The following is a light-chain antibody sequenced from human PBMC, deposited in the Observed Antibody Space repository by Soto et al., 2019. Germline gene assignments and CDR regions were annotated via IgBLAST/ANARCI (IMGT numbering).Light chain of an antibody. J-gene: IGLJ1*01. V-gene: IGLV2-14*02. CDR3: FSFTTTSTHV. CDR2: EAY. CDR1: STDVGSHKL. Sequence: ALTQPATVSGSPGQSITISCTGTSTDVGSHKLVSWYQQYPGNAPKLIIFEAYKRPSGVSNRLSGSKSGSTASLTISGLQVEDEAEYFCFSFTTTSTHVFGTGTKVTVL.